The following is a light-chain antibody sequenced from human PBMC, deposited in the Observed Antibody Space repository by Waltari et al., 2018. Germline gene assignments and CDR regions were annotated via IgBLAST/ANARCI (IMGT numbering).Light chain of an antibody. CDR1: RSDIGAYNF. V-gene: IGLV2-14*03. CDR2: DVS. J-gene: IGLJ1*01. CDR3: CSYTTSTTRYV. Sequence: QSALTQPASVSGSPGQSITISCIGTRSDIGAYNFVSWFQQHPGKAPKVMIYDVSNRPSGVSSRFSGSKSGNTASLTISGLRAEDEADYYCCSYTTSTTRYVFGGGTKVTVL.